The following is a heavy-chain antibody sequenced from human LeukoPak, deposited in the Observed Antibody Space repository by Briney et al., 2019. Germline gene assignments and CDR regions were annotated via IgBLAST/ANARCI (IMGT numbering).Heavy chain of an antibody. Sequence: GGSLRLSCVASGLTFSTTSMNWVRQAPGKGLEWVSYISGSGSTIYYTDSVRGRFTISRDNARNSVYLQMNSLRDEDTATYYCTRGAIPGYGDNWFWFDSWGQGTLVSVSS. CDR1: GLTFSTTS. D-gene: IGHD1-1*01. CDR3: TRGAIPGYGDNWFWFDS. J-gene: IGHJ5*01. CDR2: ISGSGSTI. V-gene: IGHV3-48*02.